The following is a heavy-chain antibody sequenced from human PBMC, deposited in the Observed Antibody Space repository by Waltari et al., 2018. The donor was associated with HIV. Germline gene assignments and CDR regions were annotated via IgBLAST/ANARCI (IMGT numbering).Heavy chain of an antibody. CDR2: ISGSAYST. CDR1: GLPFSTYA. J-gene: IGHJ6*02. V-gene: IGHV3-23*01. Sequence: EVQLLESGGCLVQPGGSLRLPCAAFGLPFSTYALSWVRQAPGKGREWVSAISGSAYSTYYAESVKGRFTISRDNSKNKLYLQMNSLRAEDTAVYFCVKEHQYSHTWYSYYGMDVWGQGTTVTVSS. D-gene: IGHD6-13*01. CDR3: VKEHQYSHTWYSYYGMDV.